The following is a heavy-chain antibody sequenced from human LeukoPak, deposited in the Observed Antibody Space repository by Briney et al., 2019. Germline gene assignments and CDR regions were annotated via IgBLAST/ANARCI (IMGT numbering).Heavy chain of an antibody. V-gene: IGHV1-69*05. J-gene: IGHJ5*02. Sequence: ASVKVSCKASGGTFSSYAISWVRQAPGQGLEWMGRIIPIFGTANYAQKFQGRVTITTDESTSTAYMELSSLSSEDTAVYYCARDLGSRYCSSTSCSDNNWFDPWGQGTLVTISS. CDR1: GGTFSSYA. D-gene: IGHD2-2*01. CDR3: ARDLGSRYCSSTSCSDNNWFDP. CDR2: IIPIFGTA.